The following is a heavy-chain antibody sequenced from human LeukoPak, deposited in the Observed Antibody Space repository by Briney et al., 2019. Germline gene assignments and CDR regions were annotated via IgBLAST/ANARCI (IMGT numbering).Heavy chain of an antibody. J-gene: IGHJ4*02. Sequence: GGSLRLSCAVSGFTVSGNYMSWVRQAPGKGLEWVSVIYSGGTTYYADSVKDRFTISRDTSKNTLFLQMNSLRAEDSAVYYCAKDRASWDDEGGPLFDYWGQGTLVTVSS. CDR2: IYSGGTT. D-gene: IGHD1-1*01. V-gene: IGHV3-66*01. CDR3: AKDRASWDDEGGPLFDY. CDR1: GFTVSGNY.